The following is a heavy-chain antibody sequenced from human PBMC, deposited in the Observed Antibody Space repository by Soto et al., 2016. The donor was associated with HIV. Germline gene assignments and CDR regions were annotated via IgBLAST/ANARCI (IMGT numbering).Heavy chain of an antibody. CDR1: GYSFSGYY. CDR2: INPNIGNT. Sequence: QVQLVQSGAEVKKPGASVKVSCKASGYSFSGYYLHWVRQAPGQRLEWLGWINPNIGNTIYGPRFQGRVTMTRDTSITTVYMEISNLKSDDTANYYCVRDVHYFGPRFDP. J-gene: IGHJ5*02. CDR3: VRDVHYFGPRFDP. D-gene: IGHD2-21*01. V-gene: IGHV1-2*02.